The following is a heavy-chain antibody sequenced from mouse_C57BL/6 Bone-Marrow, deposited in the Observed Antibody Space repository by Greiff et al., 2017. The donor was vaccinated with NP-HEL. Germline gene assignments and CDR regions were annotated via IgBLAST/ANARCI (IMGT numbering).Heavy chain of an antibody. CDR1: GYTFTDYY. CDR2: INPNNGGT. J-gene: IGHJ3*01. D-gene: IGHD1-1*01. CDR3: ALYGSSSWFAY. V-gene: IGHV1-26*01. Sequence: EVQLQQSGPELVKPGASVKISCKASGYTFTDYYMNRVKQSHGKSLEWIGDINPNNGGTSYNQKFKGKATLTVDKSSSTAYMELRSLTSEDSAVYYCALYGSSSWFAYWGQGTLVTVSA.